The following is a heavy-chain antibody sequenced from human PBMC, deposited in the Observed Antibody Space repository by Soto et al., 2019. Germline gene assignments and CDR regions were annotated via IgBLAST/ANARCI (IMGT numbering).Heavy chain of an antibody. CDR2: VYHTGDT. D-gene: IGHD2-21*02. J-gene: IGHJ5*02. Sequence: PSETLALTCGVSGGTVASSHWWSWVRQTPGRGLEWIGNVYHTGDTNFNPSLQSRVTFSVDKSNHQCSLRLTSVTAADTAGYFCAREIVTAGGNNYFDPWGPGTLVTVSS. CDR3: AREIVTAGGNNYFDP. CDR1: GGTVASSHW. V-gene: IGHV4-4*02.